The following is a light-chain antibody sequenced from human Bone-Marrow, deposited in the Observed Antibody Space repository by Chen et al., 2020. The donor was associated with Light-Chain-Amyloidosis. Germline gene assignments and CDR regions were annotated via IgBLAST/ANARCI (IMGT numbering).Light chain of an antibody. Sequence: SYELTQPPSVSVSPGQTARITCSGDDLPTKYAYWYQQKPGQAPVLVIHRDTERPSGISGRFSGSSSGKTATLTISGVQAEDEAEYHCQAADSSGTYEVIFGGGTKLTVL. CDR1: DLPTKY. V-gene: IGLV3-25*03. CDR2: RDT. J-gene: IGLJ2*01. CDR3: QAADSSGTYEVI.